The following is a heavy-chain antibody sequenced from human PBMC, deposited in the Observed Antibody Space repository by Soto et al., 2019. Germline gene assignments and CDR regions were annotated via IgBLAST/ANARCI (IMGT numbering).Heavy chain of an antibody. CDR2: IKSKTDGGTT. CDR3: TTLTFLVVREYYYYGMVG. J-gene: IGHJ6*02. Sequence: GGSLRLSCAASGFTFSNAWMNWVRQAPGKGLEWVGRIKSKTDGGTTDYAAPVKGRFTISRDDSKNTLYLQMNSLKTEDTAVYYCTTLTFLVVREYYYYGMVGWGQGITVTVFS. D-gene: IGHD3-22*01. CDR1: GFTFSNAW. V-gene: IGHV3-15*07.